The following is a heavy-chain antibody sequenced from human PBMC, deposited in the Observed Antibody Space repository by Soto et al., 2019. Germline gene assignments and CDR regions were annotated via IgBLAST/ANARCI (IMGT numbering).Heavy chain of an antibody. V-gene: IGHV1-18*01. J-gene: IGHJ3*02. CDR2: ISAYNGNT. CDR1: GYTFTSYS. CDR3: ARDPNMYDFLTRYSRRHYHI. Sequence: ASVKVSCKASGYTFTSYSISWLRQAPGQGLERMAWISAYNGNTNYAQKLQRRVTMTTDTYTSTAYMDLRRLRSDDTAVYYCARDPNMYDFLTRYSRRHYHIWDQETMF. D-gene: IGHD3-9*01.